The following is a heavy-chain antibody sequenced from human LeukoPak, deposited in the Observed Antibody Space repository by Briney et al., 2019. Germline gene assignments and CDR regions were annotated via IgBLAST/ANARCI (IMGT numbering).Heavy chain of an antibody. CDR1: GFDFSSNW. CDR3: AKDHYWSIDY. CDR2: IKGDGIST. D-gene: IGHD3-3*01. Sequence: GGSLRLSCAASGFDFSSNWMHWVRHAPGQGLVWVSRIKGDGISTDYADSVKGRFTISRDIAKNTLYLQMNSLRAEDTGVYYCAKDHYWSIDYWGRGTLVTVSS. J-gene: IGHJ4*02. V-gene: IGHV3-74*01.